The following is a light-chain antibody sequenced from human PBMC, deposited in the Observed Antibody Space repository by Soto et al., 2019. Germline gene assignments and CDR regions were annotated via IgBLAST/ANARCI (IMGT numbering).Light chain of an antibody. V-gene: IGLV2-11*01. CDR3: CSYAGSPRYV. Sequence: QSVLTQPRSVSGSPGQSVTISCTGTSSDVSTYNYVSWYQQHPGKAPKVMIYDVSERPSGVPDRFSGSKSGNTASLTISGLQAEDEADYYCCSYAGSPRYVLGTGTKVTVL. CDR2: DVS. J-gene: IGLJ1*01. CDR1: SSDVSTYNY.